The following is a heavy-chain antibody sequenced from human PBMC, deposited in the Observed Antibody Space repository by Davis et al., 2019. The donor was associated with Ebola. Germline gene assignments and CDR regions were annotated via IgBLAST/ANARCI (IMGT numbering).Heavy chain of an antibody. CDR1: GYTFTDYN. CDR2: INPDDSST. CDR3: GRDAWYTVRGIADYLDY. V-gene: IGHV1-46*01. J-gene: IGHJ4*02. D-gene: IGHD3-10*01. Sequence: ASVKVSCKASGYTFTDYNIHWVRQAPGQGLEWMGIINPDDSSTSYSQNFQGRVTMTRDTSTSTVYMEMTSLRSEDTAVYYCGRDAWYTVRGIADYLDYWGQGTPITVSS.